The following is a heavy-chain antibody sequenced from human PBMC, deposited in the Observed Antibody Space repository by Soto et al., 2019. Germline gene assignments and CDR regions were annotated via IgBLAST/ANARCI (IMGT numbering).Heavy chain of an antibody. CDR2: ISGSGGST. CDR3: AKGQDYYYYGMDV. CDR1: GFTFSSYA. V-gene: IGHV3-23*01. Sequence: GGSLRLSCAASGFTFSSYAMSWVRQAPGKGLEWVSAISGSGGSTYYADSVKGRFTISRDNSKNTLYPQMNSLRAEDTAVYYCAKGQDYYYYGMDVWGQGTTVTVSS. J-gene: IGHJ6*02.